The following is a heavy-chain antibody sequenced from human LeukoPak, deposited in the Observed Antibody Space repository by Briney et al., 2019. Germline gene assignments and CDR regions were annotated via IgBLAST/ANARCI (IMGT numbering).Heavy chain of an antibody. V-gene: IGHV3-30-3*01. Sequence: PGGSLRLSCATSGFTFSSYAMHWVRQAPGKGLEWEAVISYDGSNKYYADSVKGRFTISRDNSKNTLYLQMNSLRAEDTAVYYCAREDYYMDVWGKGTTVTVSS. CDR2: ISYDGSNK. CDR1: GFTFSSYA. J-gene: IGHJ6*03. CDR3: AREDYYMDV.